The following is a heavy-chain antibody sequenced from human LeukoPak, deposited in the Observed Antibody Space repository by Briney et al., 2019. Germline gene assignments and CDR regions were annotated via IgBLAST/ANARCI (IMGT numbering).Heavy chain of an antibody. Sequence: SETLSLTCTVSGGSISSYYWSWIRQPPGKGLEWIGEINHSGSTNYNPSLKSRVTISVDTSKNQFSLKLSSVTAADTAVYYCARGRGYSYGSTFDYWGQGTLVTVSS. CDR2: INHSGST. D-gene: IGHD5-18*01. J-gene: IGHJ4*02. CDR3: ARGRGYSYGSTFDY. V-gene: IGHV4-34*01. CDR1: GGSISSYY.